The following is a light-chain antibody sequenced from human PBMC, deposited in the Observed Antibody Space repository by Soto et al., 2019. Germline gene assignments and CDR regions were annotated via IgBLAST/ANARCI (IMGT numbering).Light chain of an antibody. CDR1: QSVSSN. V-gene: IGKV3-15*01. Sequence: EIVMTQSPATLSVSPGERATLSCRASQSVSSNLAWYQQKPGQAPRLLIYGASTRATGTPARFSGSGSGTEFTLTISSLQSEDFAVYYCQQYNNWPPYTFGQGTKLRSN. J-gene: IGKJ2*01. CDR2: GAS. CDR3: QQYNNWPPYT.